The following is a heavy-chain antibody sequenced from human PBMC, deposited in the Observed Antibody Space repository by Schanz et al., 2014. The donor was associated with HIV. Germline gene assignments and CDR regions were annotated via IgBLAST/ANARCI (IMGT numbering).Heavy chain of an antibody. CDR3: ASREFGIYYYGLDV. CDR1: GYTLTELS. Sequence: QVQLVQSGAEVKKPGASVKVSCKVSGYTLTELSMNWVRQAPGKGLEWMGGFDPEDGEIIYAQKFQGRVTMTEDTSTDPVYMELSSLRSEDTAVYYCASREFGIYYYGLDVWGQGTTVTVSS. J-gene: IGHJ6*02. D-gene: IGHD3-10*01. CDR2: FDPEDGEI. V-gene: IGHV1-24*01.